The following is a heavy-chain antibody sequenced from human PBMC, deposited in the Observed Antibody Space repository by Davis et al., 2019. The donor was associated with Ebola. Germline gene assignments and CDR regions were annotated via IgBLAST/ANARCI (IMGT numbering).Heavy chain of an antibody. CDR3: SRDVQFEFYDY. CDR1: GFAFSSYV. Sequence: PGGSLRFSCAASGFAFSSYVMHWVRQAPGKGLVWVSRISHDGTITTYADSVRGRFTVSRDNAQNTLYLQMNSLTAEDTAVYYCSRDVQFEFYDYWGQGTLVTVSS. J-gene: IGHJ4*02. CDR2: ISHDGTIT. D-gene: IGHD3-10*01. V-gene: IGHV3-74*01.